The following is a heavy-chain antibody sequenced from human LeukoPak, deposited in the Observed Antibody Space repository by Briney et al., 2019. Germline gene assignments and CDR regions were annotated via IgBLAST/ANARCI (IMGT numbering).Heavy chain of an antibody. J-gene: IGHJ4*02. D-gene: IGHD1-26*01. CDR3: ARADSGNYFFNY. CDR2: INWNGGST. CDR1: GFTFDDYG. V-gene: IGHV3-20*04. Sequence: GGSLRLSCTASGFTFDDYGMTWVRQAPGKGLEWVSGINWNGGSTGYADSVKGRFTISRDNAKNSQYLQMNSLRAEDTALFYCARADSGNYFFNYWGQGTLVTVSS.